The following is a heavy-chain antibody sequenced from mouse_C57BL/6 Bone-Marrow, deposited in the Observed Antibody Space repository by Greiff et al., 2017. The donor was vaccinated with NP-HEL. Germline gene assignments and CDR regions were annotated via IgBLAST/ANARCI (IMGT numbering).Heavy chain of an antibody. Sequence: EVQLQQSGPELVKPGASVKIPCKASGYTFTDYYMDWVKQSHGKSLEWIGDINPNNGGTIYNQNFQGKATLTVDKASSTDYMELRSLTSEDTAVYYCARRATVVATNYLDYWGQGTTLTVSS. CDR1: GYTFTDYY. CDR3: ARRATVVATNYLDY. D-gene: IGHD1-1*01. J-gene: IGHJ2*01. CDR2: INPNNGGT. V-gene: IGHV1-18*01.